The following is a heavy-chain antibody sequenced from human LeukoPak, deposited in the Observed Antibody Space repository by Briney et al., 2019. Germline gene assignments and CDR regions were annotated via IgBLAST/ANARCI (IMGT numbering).Heavy chain of an antibody. CDR3: AKGTSGSCYSGIDY. CDR1: GFTFSSYA. J-gene: IGHJ4*02. Sequence: GGSLRLTCAASGFTFSSYATSWVRQAPGKGLEWVSVISDSGTASYYADSVKGRFTISRDDSKNTLYLQMNSLRVEDTAVYHCAKGTSGSCYSGIDYWGQGSLVTVSS. CDR2: ISDSGTAS. D-gene: IGHD2-15*01. V-gene: IGHV3-23*01.